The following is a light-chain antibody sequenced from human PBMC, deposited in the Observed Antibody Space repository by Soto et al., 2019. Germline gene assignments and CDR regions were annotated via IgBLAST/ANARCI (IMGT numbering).Light chain of an antibody. V-gene: IGKV1-5*01. CDR1: QSVSSW. J-gene: IGKJ3*01. CDR2: DAS. CDR3: QQYKSAPFP. Sequence: DIQMTQSPSTLSASVGDRVTITCRASQSVSSWLAWYQQKPGRAPNLLIYDASSLVGGVPSRFSGSGSGTEFTLNISSLQPDDYATYSCQQYKSAPFPFGPGTKVDIK.